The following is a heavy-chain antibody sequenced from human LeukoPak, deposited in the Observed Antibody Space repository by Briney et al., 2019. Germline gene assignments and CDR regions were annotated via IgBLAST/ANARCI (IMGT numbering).Heavy chain of an antibody. CDR1: GGTFSRYA. J-gene: IGHJ3*02. Sequence: SVKVSCKDSGGTFSRYAIGWVRQAPGQGLEWMGGIIPPFVTANFAQKFQGRFTITADASTSTAYMELRSLRSEDTAVYYCARGRPPQGAFDIWGQGTMVTVSS. CDR2: IIPPFVTA. CDR3: ARGRPPQGAFDI. V-gene: IGHV1-69*13.